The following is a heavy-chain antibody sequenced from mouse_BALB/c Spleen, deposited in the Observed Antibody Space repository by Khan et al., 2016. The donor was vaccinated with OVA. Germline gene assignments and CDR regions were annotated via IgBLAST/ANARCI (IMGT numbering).Heavy chain of an antibody. CDR3: ARETAYYGNYEAMDY. CDR2: IWAGGST. CDR1: GFSLSNFG. J-gene: IGHJ4*01. D-gene: IGHD2-10*01. Sequence: QVQLKESGPGLVAPSQSLSITCTVSGFSLSNFGVNWVRQPPGKGLEWLGIIWAGGSTNYKSALMSKLSITKDNAQSQVFLKMNSLQTDDTAMYYCARETAYYGNYEAMDYWGQGISVTVSS. V-gene: IGHV2-9*02.